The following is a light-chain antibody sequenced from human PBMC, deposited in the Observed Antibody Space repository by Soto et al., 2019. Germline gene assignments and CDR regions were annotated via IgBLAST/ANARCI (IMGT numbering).Light chain of an antibody. Sequence: QSVLTQPRSVSGSPGQSVTISCTGTSSDVGYYNYVSWYQQHPGKAPKVMIYDVSKRPSGVPDRFSGSKSGNTASLTISGLQAEDEADYYCCSYAGSFTYVFGTGTKLTV. V-gene: IGLV2-11*01. CDR1: SSDVGYYNY. J-gene: IGLJ1*01. CDR2: DVS. CDR3: CSYAGSFTYV.